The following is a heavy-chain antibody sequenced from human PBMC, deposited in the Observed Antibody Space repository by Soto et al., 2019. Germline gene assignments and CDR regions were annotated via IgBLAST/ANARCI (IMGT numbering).Heavy chain of an antibody. CDR1: GGTFISYA. Sequence: ASVKVSCKASGGTFISYAISWVRQAPGQGLEWMGGIIPIFGTANYAQKFQGRVTITADKSTSTAYMELSSLRSEDTAVYYCGIGLGPHATYYYGMDVWGQGTTVTVSS. CDR3: GIGLGPHATYYYGMDV. CDR2: IIPIFGTA. V-gene: IGHV1-69*06. J-gene: IGHJ6*02.